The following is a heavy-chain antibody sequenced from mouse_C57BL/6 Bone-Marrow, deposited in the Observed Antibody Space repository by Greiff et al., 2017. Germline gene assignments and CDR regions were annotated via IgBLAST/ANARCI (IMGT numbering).Heavy chain of an antibody. D-gene: IGHD2-4*01. V-gene: IGHV1-63*02. Sequence: QVQLQQSGAELVRPGTSVKISCKASGYTFTNYWLGWVKQRPGHALEWIGDIYPGGGYTNSNEKFKGKATLTADTSSSTAYMQLSSLTSEDSAVYFCARSMSTTYYAMDYWGQGTSVTVSS. CDR3: ARSMSTTYYAMDY. CDR1: GYTFTNYW. CDR2: IYPGGGYT. J-gene: IGHJ4*01.